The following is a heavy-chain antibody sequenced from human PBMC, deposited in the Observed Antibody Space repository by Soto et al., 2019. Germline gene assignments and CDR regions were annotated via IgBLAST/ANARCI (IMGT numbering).Heavy chain of an antibody. D-gene: IGHD4-4*01. J-gene: IGHJ4*02. Sequence: ASVKVSCKASGYTFTGYYMHWVRQAPGQGLEWMGWINPNSGGTNYAQKFQGWVTMTRDTSISTAYMELSRLRSDDTAEYYFASAGGPDYGNPFDYWGQGTQVTVSS. CDR2: INPNSGGT. V-gene: IGHV1-2*04. CDR1: GYTFTGYY. CDR3: ASAGGPDYGNPFDY.